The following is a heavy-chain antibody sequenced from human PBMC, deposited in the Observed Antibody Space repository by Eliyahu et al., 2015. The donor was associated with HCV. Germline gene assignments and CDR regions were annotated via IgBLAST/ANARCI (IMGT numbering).Heavy chain of an antibody. V-gene: IGHV2-70*15. J-gene: IGHJ4*02. D-gene: IGHD3-16*01. Sequence: QVTLRESGPALVKPTQTLTLTCTFSGFSLSXSGMCVSWIRQPPGKALEWLARIDWDDDKYYSTSLKTRLTISKDTSKNQVVLTMTNMDPVDTATYYCARAELRLGELCFDYWGQGTLVTVSS. CDR1: GFSLSXSGMC. CDR2: IDWDDDK. CDR3: ARAELRLGELCFDY.